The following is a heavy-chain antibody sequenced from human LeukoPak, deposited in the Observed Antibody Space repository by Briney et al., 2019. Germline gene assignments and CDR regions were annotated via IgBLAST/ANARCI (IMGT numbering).Heavy chain of an antibody. D-gene: IGHD5-12*01. CDR1: GFSFSSFA. J-gene: IGHJ6*02. Sequence: GGSLRLSCAASGFSFSSFAFHWVRQAPGKGLEGVAVISYDGSNKYYADSVKGRFTISRDNSKNTLYLQMNSLRAEDTAVYYCAREGGYDSKFYYYYGVDVWGQGTTVTVSS. CDR3: AREGGYDSKFYYYYGVDV. CDR2: ISYDGSNK. V-gene: IGHV3-30*04.